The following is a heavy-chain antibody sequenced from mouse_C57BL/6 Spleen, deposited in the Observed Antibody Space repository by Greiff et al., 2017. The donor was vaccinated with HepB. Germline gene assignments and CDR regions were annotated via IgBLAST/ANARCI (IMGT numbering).Heavy chain of an antibody. CDR2: ISSGSSRI. Sequence: EVKLVESGGGLVKPGGSLKLSCAASGFTFSDYGMHWVRQAPEKGLEWVAYISSGSSRIYYAETVKGRYTISRDNAKNTLFLQLTSLRSEDTAMYYCARRLYRATGCFEVSGTGTTVTVSS. CDR3: ARRLYRATGCFEV. CDR1: GFTFSDYG. J-gene: IGHJ1*03. V-gene: IGHV5-17*01. D-gene: IGHD3-3*01.